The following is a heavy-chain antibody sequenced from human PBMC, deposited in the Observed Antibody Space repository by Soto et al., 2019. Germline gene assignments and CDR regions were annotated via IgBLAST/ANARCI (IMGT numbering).Heavy chain of an antibody. J-gene: IGHJ6*02. Sequence: APVKVSCKASGYTFTSYYMHWVRQAPGQGLEWMGIINPSGGSTSYAQKFQGRVTMTRDTSTSTVYMELSSLRSEDTAVYYCARSKGSSSGLLRSGYYYYGMDVWGQGTTVTVSS. V-gene: IGHV1-46*01. CDR2: INPSGGST. CDR3: ARSKGSSSGLLRSGYYYYGMDV. CDR1: GYTFTSYY. D-gene: IGHD6-6*01.